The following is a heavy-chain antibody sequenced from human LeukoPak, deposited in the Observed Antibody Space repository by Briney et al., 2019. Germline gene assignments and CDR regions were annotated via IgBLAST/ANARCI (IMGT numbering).Heavy chain of an antibody. CDR1: GYTFTGYY. CDR2: INPNSGGT. D-gene: IGHD2-15*01. V-gene: IGHV1-2*02. Sequence: GASVKVSCKASGYTFTGYYMHWVRQAPGQGPEWMGWINPNSGGTNYAQKFQGRVTMTRDTSISTAYMELSRLRSDDTAVYYCARDLRGIVVVVAATDWFDPWGQRTLVTVSS. CDR3: ARDLRGIVVVVAATDWFDP. J-gene: IGHJ5*02.